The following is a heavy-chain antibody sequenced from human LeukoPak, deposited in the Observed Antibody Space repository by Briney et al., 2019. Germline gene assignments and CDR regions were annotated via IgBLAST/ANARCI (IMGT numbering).Heavy chain of an antibody. V-gene: IGHV1-69*05. D-gene: IGHD3-10*01. CDR2: IIPIFGTA. CDR3: ARGGTMVRGTKEPPPFVY. Sequence: SVKVSCKASGGTFSSYAISWVRQAPGQGLEWMGGIIPIFGTANYAQKFQGRVTITTDESTSTAYMELSSLRSEDTAVYYCARGGTMVRGTKEPPPFVYWGQGTLVTVSS. CDR1: GGTFSSYA. J-gene: IGHJ4*02.